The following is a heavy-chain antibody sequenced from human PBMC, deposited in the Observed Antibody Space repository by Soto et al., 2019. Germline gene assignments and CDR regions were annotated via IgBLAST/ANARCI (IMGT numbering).Heavy chain of an antibody. CDR1: GWSITSYF. V-gene: IGHV4-59*01. CDR2: NDNSGTT. J-gene: IGHJ5*02. Sequence: SETLSLTCAVSGWSITSYFWSWIRQPPGKGLEWIGYNDNSGTTNYNPSLRSRVTIALDTSKNQFSLRLSSVTAADTAVYYCARYGGGWFDPWGQGTLVTVSS. CDR3: ARYGGGWFDP. D-gene: IGHD3-16*01.